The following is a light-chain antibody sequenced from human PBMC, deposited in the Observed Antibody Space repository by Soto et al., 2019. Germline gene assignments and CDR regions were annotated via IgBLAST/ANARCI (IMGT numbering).Light chain of an antibody. Sequence: QSALTQPASVSGSPGQSITIPCTGTSSDVGGHSYVSWYQQHPDKAPELMIYEVTHRPSGVSYRFSGSRSGNTASLTISGLQADDEADYYCSSYTTSNTLVFGGGTKLTVL. J-gene: IGLJ3*02. CDR3: SSYTTSNTLV. V-gene: IGLV2-14*01. CDR1: SSDVGGHSY. CDR2: EVT.